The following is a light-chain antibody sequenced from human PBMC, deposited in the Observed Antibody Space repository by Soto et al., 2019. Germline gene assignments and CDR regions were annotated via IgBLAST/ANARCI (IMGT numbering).Light chain of an antibody. CDR3: QAGYSTSRT. CDR1: QSITNY. CDR2: GAS. J-gene: IGKJ1*01. Sequence: DIQMTQSPSSLSASVGDRVTITCRASQSITNYLNWYQQKPGKGHRLLIYGASTLQIGVPPSFSGSGSGTDFTLTITSLQPEDFAIYSCQAGYSTSRTFGLGTTVEIK. V-gene: IGKV1-39*01.